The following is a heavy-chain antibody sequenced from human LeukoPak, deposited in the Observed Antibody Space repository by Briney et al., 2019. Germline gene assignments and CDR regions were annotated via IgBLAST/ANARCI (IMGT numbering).Heavy chain of an antibody. Sequence: GGSLRLSCAASGFTFSSYSMNWVRQAPGKGLEWVSYITSSSSIIYYADSVKGRFTISRDNAKNSLYLQMNSLRAEDTAVYYCATHELKDAFDIWGQGTMVTVSS. J-gene: IGHJ3*02. CDR1: GFTFSSYS. CDR3: ATHELKDAFDI. D-gene: IGHD3-10*01. CDR2: ITSSSSII. V-gene: IGHV3-48*01.